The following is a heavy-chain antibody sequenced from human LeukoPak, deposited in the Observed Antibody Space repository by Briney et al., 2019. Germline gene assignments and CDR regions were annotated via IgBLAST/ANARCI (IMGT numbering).Heavy chain of an antibody. CDR2: ISGSGGST. V-gene: IGHV3-23*01. CDR3: ARILVVVAALDY. Sequence: GGSLRLFCAASGFTFSSYAMSWVRQAPGKGLEWASAISGSGGSTYYADSVKGRFTISRDTSKNTLYLQMNSLRAEDTAVYYCARILVVVAALDYWGQGTLVTVSS. CDR1: GFTFSSYA. J-gene: IGHJ4*02. D-gene: IGHD2-15*01.